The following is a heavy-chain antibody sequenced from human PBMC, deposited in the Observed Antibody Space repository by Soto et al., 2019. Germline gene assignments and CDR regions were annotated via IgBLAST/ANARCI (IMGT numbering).Heavy chain of an antibody. CDR3: ARGPSGDKVDS. D-gene: IGHD7-27*01. J-gene: IGHJ4*02. CDR2: IYNGGST. V-gene: IGHV4-30-4*01. Sequence: QVQLQESGPGLVKPSQTLSLTCTVSGGSISTVNYWWSWIRQSPDMGLEWIGHIYNGGSTYTNQSLESRVTRSVDTSQTQLSLTLSSVSAAYTAVYYCARGPSGDKVDSWGQGTLVTVSS. CDR1: GGSISTVNYW.